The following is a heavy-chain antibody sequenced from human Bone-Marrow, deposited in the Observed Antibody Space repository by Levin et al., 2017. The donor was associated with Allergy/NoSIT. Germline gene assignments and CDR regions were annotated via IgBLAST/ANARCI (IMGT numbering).Heavy chain of an antibody. V-gene: IGHV3-23*01. CDR2: ISGSGGST. Sequence: LSLTCAASGFTFSSYAMSWVRQAPGKGLEWVSAISGSGGSTYYADSVKGRFTISRDNSKNTLYLQMNSLRAEDTAVYYCAKVFEVITFGGVIVTPTPDAFDIWGQGTMVTVSS. CDR3: AKVFEVITFGGVIVTPTPDAFDI. D-gene: IGHD3-16*02. J-gene: IGHJ3*02. CDR1: GFTFSSYA.